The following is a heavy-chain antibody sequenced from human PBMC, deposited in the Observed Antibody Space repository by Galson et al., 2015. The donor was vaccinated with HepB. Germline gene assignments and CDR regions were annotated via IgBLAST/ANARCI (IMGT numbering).Heavy chain of an antibody. Sequence: SVKVSCKASGGSFSSYALTWVRQAPGQGLEWMGGIIPIFGTANYAQKFQDRVTITADESTSTAYMELTSLRSEDTAVYYCARGGDSTAWYSASDIWGQGTMVTVSS. CDR3: ARGGDSTAWYSASDI. J-gene: IGHJ3*02. CDR2: IIPIFGTA. D-gene: IGHD6-19*01. V-gene: IGHV1-69*13. CDR1: GGSFSSYA.